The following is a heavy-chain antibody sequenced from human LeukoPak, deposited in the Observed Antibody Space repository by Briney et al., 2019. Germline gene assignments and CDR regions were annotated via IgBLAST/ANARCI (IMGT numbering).Heavy chain of an antibody. CDR2: FYYSGST. CDR1: GGSISGYY. Sequence: PSETLSLTCTVSGGSISGYYWSWIRQPPGKGLEWIGYFYYSGSTNYNPSLKSRVTISVDTSKNQFSLKLSSVAAADTAVYYCARGHSSFWLYFDFWGQGTLVTVSS. CDR3: ARGHSSFWLYFDF. J-gene: IGHJ4*02. V-gene: IGHV4-59*01. D-gene: IGHD6-13*01.